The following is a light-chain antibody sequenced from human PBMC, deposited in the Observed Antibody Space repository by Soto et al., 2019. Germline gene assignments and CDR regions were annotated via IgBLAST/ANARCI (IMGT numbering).Light chain of an antibody. CDR3: GSWDSSLSAYV. CDR2: DDN. Sequence: QSALTQPRSVSGSPGQSVTISCTGTNSDVGRYNFVSWYQQLPGKAPKLLIYDDNKRPSGIPDRFSGSKSGTSATLGITGFQTGDEADYYCGSWDSSLSAYVFGTGTKLTVL. J-gene: IGLJ1*01. V-gene: IGLV1-51*01. CDR1: NSDVGRYNF.